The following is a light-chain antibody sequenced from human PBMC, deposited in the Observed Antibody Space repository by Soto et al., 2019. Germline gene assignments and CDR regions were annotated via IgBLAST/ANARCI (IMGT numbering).Light chain of an antibody. V-gene: IGLV2-14*01. CDR1: SSDVGGYNY. CDR2: DVI. CDR3: SSYTTSGTLVV. Sequence: QSALTQPASVSGSPGQSITISCTGTSSDVGGYNYVSWSQQHPGKAPKLVIYDVINRPSGVSNRFSGSKSGNTASLTISGLQAEDEADYYCSSYTTSGTLVVFGGGTKVTVL. J-gene: IGLJ2*01.